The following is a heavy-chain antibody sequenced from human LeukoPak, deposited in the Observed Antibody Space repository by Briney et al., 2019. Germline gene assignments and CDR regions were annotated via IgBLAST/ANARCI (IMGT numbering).Heavy chain of an antibody. CDR3: AREGYFGSGIDYYYGMDV. D-gene: IGHD3-10*01. J-gene: IGHJ6*02. Sequence: ASVKVSCKTSGYTFTNYGLSWVRQAPGQGLEWMGWISAYNGNTNYAQKLQGRVTMTTGTSTSTAYMELRSLRSDDTAVYYCAREGYFGSGIDYYYGMDVWGQGTKVTVSS. CDR2: ISAYNGNT. CDR1: GYTFTNYG. V-gene: IGHV1-18*01.